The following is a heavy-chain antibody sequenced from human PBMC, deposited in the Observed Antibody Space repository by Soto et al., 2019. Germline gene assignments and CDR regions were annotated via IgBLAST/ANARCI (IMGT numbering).Heavy chain of an antibody. CDR1: GFTFSSYS. Sequence: GGSLRLSCAASGFTFSSYSMNCVRQAPGKGLEWVSSISSSSSYIYYADSVKGRFTISRGNAKNSLYLQMDSLRAEDTAVYYCARFSEASSSHLWGQGTLVTVSS. D-gene: IGHD6-6*01. CDR2: ISSSSSYI. V-gene: IGHV3-21*01. CDR3: ARFSEASSSHL. J-gene: IGHJ4*02.